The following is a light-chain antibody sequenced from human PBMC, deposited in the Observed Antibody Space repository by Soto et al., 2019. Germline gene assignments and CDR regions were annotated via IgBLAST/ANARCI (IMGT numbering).Light chain of an antibody. CDR1: QTISIW. Sequence: DIQMTQSPSTLSGSVGDRVTITCRASQTISIWLSWYKQKPGKAPKPLIYKASTLKSGVPSRFSGSGSGTEFTLTSSSLQPDYFATYYCQHYNSYSEAFGQGTKVELK. V-gene: IGKV1-5*03. CDR3: QHYNSYSEA. CDR2: KAS. J-gene: IGKJ1*01.